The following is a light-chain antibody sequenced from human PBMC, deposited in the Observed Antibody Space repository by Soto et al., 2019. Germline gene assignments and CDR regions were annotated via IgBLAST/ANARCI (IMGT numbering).Light chain of an antibody. CDR2: SDT. V-gene: IGLV3-21*01. Sequence: SYELTQPPSVSVAPGKTASISCGGNDIGCKGVHWYQQKPGQAPVLVIYSDTDLPPVITERFSGSNSANLATLTISRVEAGDEADYYCQVWDSGSAHVVFGGGTKLTVL. CDR3: QVWDSGSAHVV. J-gene: IGLJ2*01. CDR1: DIGCKG.